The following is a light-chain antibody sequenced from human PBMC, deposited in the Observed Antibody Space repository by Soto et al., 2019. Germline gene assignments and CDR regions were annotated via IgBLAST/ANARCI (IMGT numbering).Light chain of an antibody. CDR3: QQYNNWPWT. J-gene: IGKJ1*01. CDR2: GAS. Sequence: EIVLTQSPGTLSLSPGEGATLSCRASQTVSSNYLAWYQQKPGQAPRLLIYGASTRATGIPDRFSGSGSGTDFSLTISRLEPEDFAVYYCQQYNNWPWTFGQGTKVDVK. V-gene: IGKV3-20*01. CDR1: QTVSSNY.